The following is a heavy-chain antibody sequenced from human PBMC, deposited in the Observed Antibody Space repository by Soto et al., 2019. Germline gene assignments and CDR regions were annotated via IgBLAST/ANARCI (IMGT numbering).Heavy chain of an antibody. CDR2: IYYSGST. CDR1: GGTVSSGSFV. CDR3: ARAWRPVPAVYYYGMDL. D-gene: IGHD6-19*01. Sequence: QVHLQESGPGLVKLSETLSLTCTVSGGTVSSGSFVWTWVRQPPGKGLEWIGYIYYSGSTNHSPSLKSRSSISIDTSKNQFSLTLTSVTAADTAVYYCARAWRPVPAVYYYGMDLWGQGTTVTVSS. V-gene: IGHV4-61*01. J-gene: IGHJ6*02.